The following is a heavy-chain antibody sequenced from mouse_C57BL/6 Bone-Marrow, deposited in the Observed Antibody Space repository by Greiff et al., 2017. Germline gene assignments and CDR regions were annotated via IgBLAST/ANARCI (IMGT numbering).Heavy chain of an antibody. Sequence: VQRVESGPELVKPGASVKISCKASGYAFSSSWMNWVKQRPGKGLEWIGRLYPGDGDTNYNGKFKGKATLTADKSSSTAYMQLSSLTSEDSAVYFCAWGCADFDYWGQGTTRTVSS. J-gene: IGHJ2*01. CDR2: LYPGDGDT. CDR3: AWGCADFDY. D-gene: IGHD3-3*01. V-gene: IGHV1-82*01. CDR1: GYAFSSSW.